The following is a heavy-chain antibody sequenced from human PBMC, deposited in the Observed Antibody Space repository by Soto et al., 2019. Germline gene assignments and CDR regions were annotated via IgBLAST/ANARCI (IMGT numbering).Heavy chain of an antibody. V-gene: IGHV3-30*03. J-gene: IGHJ6*02. CDR1: GFNFRHYG. D-gene: IGHD6-6*01. Sequence: QVQLVESGGRVVQPETSLRLSCTASGFNFRHYGMHWVRQAPGKGPEWVAVTSTDGSVKSYSEAVKVRFIVSRDNSKNTVYLQLNSMRAEVTAVYFCVQSFAARPVRLYYYYGMAVWGEGTTVTVP. CDR3: VQSFAARPVRLYYYYGMAV. CDR2: TSTDGSVK.